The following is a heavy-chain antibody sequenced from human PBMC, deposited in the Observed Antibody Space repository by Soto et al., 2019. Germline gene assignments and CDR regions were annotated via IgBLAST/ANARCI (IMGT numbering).Heavy chain of an antibody. D-gene: IGHD6-13*01. Sequence: SETLSLTRSVSCGSISTVGHYWTWIRQPPWKGLEWIGSIYHTGSTYYSKYLRSRLTMQVHASKSQFSLRLSSVTAADTAVYYCARATGTLSSSNCDYWGQGSWVTVSS. V-gene: IGHV4-31*03. J-gene: IGHJ4*02. CDR3: ARATGTLSSSNCDY. CDR2: IYHTGST. CDR1: CGSISTVGHY.